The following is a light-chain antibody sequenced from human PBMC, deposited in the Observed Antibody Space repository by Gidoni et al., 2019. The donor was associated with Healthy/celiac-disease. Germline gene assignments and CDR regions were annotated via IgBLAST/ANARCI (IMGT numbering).Light chain of an antibody. CDR2: DAS. Sequence: EIVLTHSQATLSLSPGERATLTCRASQSVSSYLTWYQQKPGQAPRLLIYDASNRATGIPARFSGSGSGTDFTLTISSLEPEDFAVYYCQQRSNWPPLTFGGGTKVEIK. CDR1: QSVSSY. CDR3: QQRSNWPPLT. J-gene: IGKJ4*01. V-gene: IGKV3-11*01.